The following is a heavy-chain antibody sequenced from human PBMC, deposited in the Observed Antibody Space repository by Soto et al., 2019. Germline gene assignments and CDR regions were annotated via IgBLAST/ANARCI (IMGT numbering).Heavy chain of an antibody. CDR1: GFTFSDHY. V-gene: IGHV3-72*01. D-gene: IGHD3-22*01. J-gene: IGHJ4*02. CDR3: AREPDLHYYDSSGYFYYFDY. CDR2: TRNKANSYTT. Sequence: GGSLRLSCAASGFTFSDHYMDWVRQAPGKGLEWVGRTRNKANSYTTEYAASVKGRFTISRDDSKNSLYLQMNSLKTEDTAVYYCAREPDLHYYDSSGYFYYFDYWGQGTPVTVSS.